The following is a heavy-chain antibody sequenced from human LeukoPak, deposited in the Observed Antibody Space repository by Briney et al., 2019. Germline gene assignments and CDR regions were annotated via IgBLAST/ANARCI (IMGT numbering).Heavy chain of an antibody. J-gene: IGHJ4*02. CDR1: GFTINNYA. V-gene: IGHV3-23*01. Sequence: GGSLRLSCAASGFTINNYAMSWVRQAPGKGLEWVSILSASGGTIYYADSVKGRFTISRDNSKNTLYLQMNSLRAEDTAVYYCARGSGVGATYYFDYWGQGTLVTVSS. CDR3: ARGSGVGATYYFDY. CDR2: LSASGGTI. D-gene: IGHD1-26*01.